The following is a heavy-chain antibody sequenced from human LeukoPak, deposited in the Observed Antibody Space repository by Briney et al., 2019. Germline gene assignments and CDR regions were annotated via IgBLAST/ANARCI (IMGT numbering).Heavy chain of an antibody. V-gene: IGHV3-7*03. CDR1: GFTFSSYW. CDR3: ARDILFSGGYYDCWSGYCREGFDY. CDR2: IKQDGSEK. J-gene: IGHJ4*02. Sequence: GGSLRLSCAASGFTFSSYWMSWVRQAPGKGLEWVANIKQDGSEKYYVDSVKGRFTISRDNAKNSLYLQMNSLRAEDTAVYYCARDILFSGGYYDCWSGYCREGFDYWGQGTLVTVSS. D-gene: IGHD3-3*01.